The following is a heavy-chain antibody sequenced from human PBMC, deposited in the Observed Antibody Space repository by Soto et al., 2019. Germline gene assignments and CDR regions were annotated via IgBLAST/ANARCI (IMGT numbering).Heavy chain of an antibody. V-gene: IGHV1-69*13. CDR1: GGTFSSYA. CDR2: IIPIFGTA. D-gene: IGHD3-10*01. CDR3: AAQGPPNYYGSGSYYNAFDY. Sequence: SVKVSCKASGGTFSSYAISWVRQAPGQGLEWMGGIIPIFGTANYAQKFQGRVTITADESTSTAYMELSSLRSEDTAVYYCAAQGPPNYYGSGSYYNAFDYWGQGTLVTVSS. J-gene: IGHJ4*02.